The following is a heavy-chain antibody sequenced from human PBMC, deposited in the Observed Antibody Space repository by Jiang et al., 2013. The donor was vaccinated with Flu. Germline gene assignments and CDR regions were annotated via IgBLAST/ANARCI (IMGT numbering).Heavy chain of an antibody. CDR3: ASQHWDHGFGELLYRTT. CDR2: IYYSGST. V-gene: IGHV4-39*07. Sequence: GPGLVKPSETLSLTCTVSGASFSGSNSYWGWIRQPPGKGLEWIGSIYYSGSTYYNPSLKSRVTISLDTSKKQFSLKLNSVTAADTAVYYCASQHWDHGFGELLYRTTWGHGNPGPPSP. D-gene: IGHD3-10*01. CDR1: GASFSGSNSY. J-gene: IGHJ4*02.